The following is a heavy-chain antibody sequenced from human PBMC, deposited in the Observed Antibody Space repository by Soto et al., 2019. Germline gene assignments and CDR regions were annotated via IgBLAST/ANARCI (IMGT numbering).Heavy chain of an antibody. J-gene: IGHJ4*01. CDR3: ARGEQYSGRIFDY. CDR1: GDSVSSNSAG. D-gene: IGHD1-26*01. Sequence: SQTLSLICAITGDSVSSNSAGWSWVRQSPSRGLEWLGRTYYRSKWYYEYAVSVRGRITINPDTSKNQYSLQLNSVTPEDTAVYFCARGEQYSGRIFDYWGQGTLVTAPQ. V-gene: IGHV6-1*01. CDR2: TYYRSKWYY.